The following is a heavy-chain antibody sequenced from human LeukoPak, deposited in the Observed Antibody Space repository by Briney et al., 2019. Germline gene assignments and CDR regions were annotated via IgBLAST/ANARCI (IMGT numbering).Heavy chain of an antibody. CDR2: ISYDGSNK. V-gene: IGHV3-30*04. CDR3: ARDHQRYFDWLDY. D-gene: IGHD3-9*01. CDR1: GFTFSSYA. Sequence: PGRSLRLSCAASGFTFSSYAMHWVRQAPGKGLEGVAVISYDGSNKYYADSVKGRFTISRDNSKNTLYLQMNSLRAEDTAVYYCARDHQRYFDWLDYWGQGTLVTVSS. J-gene: IGHJ4*02.